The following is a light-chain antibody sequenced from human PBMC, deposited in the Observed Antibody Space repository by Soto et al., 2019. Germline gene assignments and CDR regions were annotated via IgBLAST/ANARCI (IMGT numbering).Light chain of an antibody. V-gene: IGLV2-14*03. Sequence: QSALTQPASVSGSPGQSVTISCTGTSSDVGDYNYVSWYQQHPGKVPKVTIYDVRNRPSGISNRFSGSKSGNTASLNISGLEDEDEADYYCSSYTSSSTLVFGGGTKLTL. CDR2: DVR. CDR1: SSDVGDYNY. CDR3: SSYTSSSTLV. J-gene: IGLJ2*01.